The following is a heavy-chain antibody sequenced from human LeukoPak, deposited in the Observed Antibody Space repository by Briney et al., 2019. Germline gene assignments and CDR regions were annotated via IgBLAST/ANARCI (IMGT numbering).Heavy chain of an antibody. CDR3: ARVFYDYVWGSYRPGAFDI. CDR1: GFTFSSYG. CDR2: IRYDGSNK. Sequence: GGSLRLSCAASGFTFSSYGMHWVRQAPGKGLEWVAFIRYDGSNKYYADSVKGRFTISRDNSKNTLYLQMNSLRAEDTAVYYCARVFYDYVWGSYRPGAFDIWGQGTMVTVSS. V-gene: IGHV3-30*02. D-gene: IGHD3-16*02. J-gene: IGHJ3*02.